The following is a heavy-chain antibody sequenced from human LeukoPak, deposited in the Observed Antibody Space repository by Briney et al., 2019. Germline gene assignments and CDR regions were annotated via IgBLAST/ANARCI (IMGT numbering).Heavy chain of an antibody. CDR3: AKDPDPRVRGLKVNFFDY. Sequence: GRSLRLSCAASGFTFSSYAMSWVRQAPGKGLEWVSAISGSGGSTYYADSVKGRFTISRDNSKNTLYLQMNSLRAEDTAVYYCAKDPDPRVRGLKVNFFDYWGQGTLVTVSS. D-gene: IGHD3-10*01. J-gene: IGHJ4*02. V-gene: IGHV3-23*01. CDR1: GFTFSSYA. CDR2: ISGSGGST.